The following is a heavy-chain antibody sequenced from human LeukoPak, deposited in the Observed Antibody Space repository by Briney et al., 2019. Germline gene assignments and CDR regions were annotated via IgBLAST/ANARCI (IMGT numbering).Heavy chain of an antibody. CDR2: IKQDGSEK. V-gene: IGHV3-7*01. J-gene: IGHJ1*01. Sequence: GGSLRLSCAASGFTFSSYWMSWVRRAPGKGLEWVANIKQDGSEKYYVDSVKGRFTISRDNAKNSLYLQMNSLRAEDTAVYYCARMIPTITMIVVVKTGYFQHWGQGTLVTVSS. CDR1: GFTFSSYW. D-gene: IGHD3-22*01. CDR3: ARMIPTITMIVVVKTGYFQH.